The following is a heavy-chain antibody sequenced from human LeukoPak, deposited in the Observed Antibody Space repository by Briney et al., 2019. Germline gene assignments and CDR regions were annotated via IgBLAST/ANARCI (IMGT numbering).Heavy chain of an antibody. CDR2: IYYSGST. V-gene: IGHV4-59*01. J-gene: IGHJ4*02. CDR1: GGSISGYY. CDR3: ARGNWRYYFGF. D-gene: IGHD1-1*01. Sequence: SETLSLTCTVSGGSISGYYWNWIRQPPGKGLEWIGCIYYSGSTNYNPSLRSRVTTSVDTSKNQVSLRLTSLTAADTAVYYCARGNWRYYFGFWGQGTLVTVSS.